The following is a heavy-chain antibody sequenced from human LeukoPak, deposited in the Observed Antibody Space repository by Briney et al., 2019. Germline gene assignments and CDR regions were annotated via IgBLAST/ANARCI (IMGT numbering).Heavy chain of an antibody. V-gene: IGHV5-51*01. Sequence: GESLKISCKASGYTFTSHWIGWARQMPGKGLEWMGIIYPGDSDTRYSPSFQGQVTISADRSISTAYLHWSSLKASDTAMYYCARQELAAPGGDYWGQGTLVTVSS. CDR3: ARQELAAPGGDY. D-gene: IGHD6-13*01. CDR1: GYTFTSHW. CDR2: IYPGDSDT. J-gene: IGHJ4*02.